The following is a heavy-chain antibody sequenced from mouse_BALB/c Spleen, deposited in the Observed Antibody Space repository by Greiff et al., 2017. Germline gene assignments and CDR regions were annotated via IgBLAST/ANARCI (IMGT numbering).Heavy chain of an antibody. CDR3: AREPYYRYDAMDY. J-gene: IGHJ4*01. D-gene: IGHD2-14*01. CDR1: GYTFTDYA. Sequence: VKLVESGPELVRPGESVKISCKGSGYTFTDYAMHWVKQSHAKSLEWIGVISIYYDNTNYNQKFKGKATMTVDKSSSTAYMELARLTSEDSAIYYCAREPYYRYDAMDYWGQGTSVTVSS. CDR2: ISIYYDNT. V-gene: IGHV1-67*01.